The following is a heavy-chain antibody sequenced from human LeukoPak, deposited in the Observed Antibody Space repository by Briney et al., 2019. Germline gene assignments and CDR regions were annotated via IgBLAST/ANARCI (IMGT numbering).Heavy chain of an antibody. V-gene: IGHV4-59*01. CDR3: ARGLTTVVTLDGNWFDP. Sequence: SETLSLTCTVSGGSISSYYWSWIRQPPGKGLEWIGYIYYSGSTNYNPSLKSRVTISIDTSKNQFSLKLSSVTAADTAVYYCARGLTTVVTLDGNWFDPWGQGTLVTVSS. CDR2: IYYSGST. J-gene: IGHJ5*02. CDR1: GGSISSYY. D-gene: IGHD4-23*01.